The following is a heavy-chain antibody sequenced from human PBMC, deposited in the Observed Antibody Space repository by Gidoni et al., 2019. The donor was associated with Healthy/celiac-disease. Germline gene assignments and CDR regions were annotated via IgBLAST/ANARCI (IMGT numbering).Heavy chain of an antibody. J-gene: IGHJ4*02. V-gene: IGHV3-30*18. CDR3: AKESDSSGWSHLDY. CDR2: ISYDGSNK. D-gene: IGHD6-19*01. Sequence: QVQLVESGGGVVQPGRSLRLSCAASGFTFSSYGMHWVRQAPGKGLEWVAVISYDGSNKYYADSVKGRFTISRDNSKNTLYLQMNSLRAEDTAAYYCAKESDSSGWSHLDYWGQGTLVTVSS. CDR1: GFTFSSYG.